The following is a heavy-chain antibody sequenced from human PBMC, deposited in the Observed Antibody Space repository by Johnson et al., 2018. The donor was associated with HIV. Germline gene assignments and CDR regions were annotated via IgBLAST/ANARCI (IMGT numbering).Heavy chain of an antibody. CDR1: GFTFSSYA. V-gene: IGHV3-15*01. Sequence: EVQLVESGGGLVQPGGSLRLSCAASGFTFSSYAMSWVRQAPGKGLEWVGRIKSKTDGGTTDYAAPVKGRFTISRDDSKNTLYLQMNSLKTEDTAVYYCTTDQGYYGDAFDIWGQGTKVTVSS. CDR2: IKSKTDGGTT. CDR3: TTDQGYYGDAFDI. J-gene: IGHJ3*02. D-gene: IGHD3-10*01.